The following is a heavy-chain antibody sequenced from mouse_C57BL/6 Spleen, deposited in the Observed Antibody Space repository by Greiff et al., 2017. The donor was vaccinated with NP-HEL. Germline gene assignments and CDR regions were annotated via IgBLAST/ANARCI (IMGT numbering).Heavy chain of an antibody. Sequence: VQLQQSGAELVKPGASVKLSCKASGYTFTEYTIHWVKQRSGQGLEWIGWFYPGSGSIKYNEKFKDKATLTADKSSSTVYMELSRLTSEDSAVYFCARHEERAYYSNYGGYFDVWGTGTTVTVSS. CDR1: GYTFTEYT. CDR3: ARHEERAYYSNYGGYFDV. D-gene: IGHD2-5*01. J-gene: IGHJ1*03. CDR2: FYPGSGSI. V-gene: IGHV1-62-2*01.